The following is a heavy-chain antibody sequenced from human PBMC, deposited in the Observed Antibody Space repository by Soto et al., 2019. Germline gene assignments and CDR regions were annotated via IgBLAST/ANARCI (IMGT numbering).Heavy chain of an antibody. CDR3: ARHGQDSSGYRYYYYYYGMDV. CDR2: IYYSGST. D-gene: IGHD3-22*01. CDR1: GGSISSSSYY. Sequence: QLQLKESGPGLVKPSETLSLTCTVSGGSISSSSYYWGWIRQPPGKGLEWIGSIYYSGSTYYNPSLKSRVTISVDTSKNQFSLKLSSVIAADTAVYYCARHGQDSSGYRYYYYYYGMDVWGQGTTVTVSS. J-gene: IGHJ6*02. V-gene: IGHV4-39*01.